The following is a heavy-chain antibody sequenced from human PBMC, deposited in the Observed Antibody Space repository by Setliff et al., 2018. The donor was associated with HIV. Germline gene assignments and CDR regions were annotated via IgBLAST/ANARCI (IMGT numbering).Heavy chain of an antibody. CDR3: ARKRGRGATTWSYDAFDI. D-gene: IGHD1-26*01. J-gene: IGHJ3*02. CDR2: INPNSGGT. Sequence: ASVKVSCKASGYTFTGYYMHWVRQTPGQGLEWMGRINPNSGGTNYAQKFQGRVTMTRDTSISTAYMELSRLRSDETAVYYCARKRGRGATTWSYDAFDIWGQGTMVTVSS. CDR1: GYTFTGYY. V-gene: IGHV1-2*06.